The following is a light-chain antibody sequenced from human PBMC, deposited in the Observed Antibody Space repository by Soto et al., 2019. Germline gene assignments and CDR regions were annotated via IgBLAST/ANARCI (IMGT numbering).Light chain of an antibody. CDR3: QQYGSSPPWT. Sequence: EIGLTQSPDTLSLSPGERATLSCRASHTVNNNYVAWYQQKPGQAPRLLIYGASSRATGIPDRFSGIGSGTDFTLTISRLEPEDFAVYYCQQYGSSPPWTFGQGTKVDI. CDR1: HTVNNNY. V-gene: IGKV3-20*01. CDR2: GAS. J-gene: IGKJ1*01.